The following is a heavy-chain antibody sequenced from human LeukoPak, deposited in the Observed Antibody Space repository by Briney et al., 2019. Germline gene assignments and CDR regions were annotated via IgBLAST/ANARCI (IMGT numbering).Heavy chain of an antibody. V-gene: IGHV3-66*01. CDR1: GFTVSSNY. CDR2: IYSGGST. Sequence: GGSLRLSCAASGFTVSSNYMSWVRQAPGKGLEWVSVIYSGGSTYYADSVKGRFTLSRDNAKNSLYLQMNSLRVEDTAVYYCATSAARAIESWGQGTLVTVSS. J-gene: IGHJ4*02. D-gene: IGHD6-25*01. CDR3: ATSAARAIES.